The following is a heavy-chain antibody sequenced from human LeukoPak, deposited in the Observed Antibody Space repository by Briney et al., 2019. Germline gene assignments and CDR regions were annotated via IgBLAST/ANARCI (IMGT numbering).Heavy chain of an antibody. CDR1: GGSISSYY. CDR3: ARRSGPNFDY. D-gene: IGHD2-8*02. CDR2: IYYSGST. Sequence: SETLSLTCTVSGGSISSYYWSWIRQPPGKGLEWIGSIYYSGSTYYNPSLKSRVTISVDTSKNQFSLKLSSVTAADTAVYYCARRSGPNFDYWGQGTLVTVSS. V-gene: IGHV4-39*01. J-gene: IGHJ4*02.